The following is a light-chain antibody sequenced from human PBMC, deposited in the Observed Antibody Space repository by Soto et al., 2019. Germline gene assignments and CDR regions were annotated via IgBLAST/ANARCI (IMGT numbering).Light chain of an antibody. CDR2: DAS. Sequence: EIKLTQSPATLSLSPGESATLSCRASGSVSNYLVWYQQKPGQPPRHLIYDASNRATGIPARFSGSGSGTDFTLTISILEPEDFAVYYCQQRSDWPYTFGQGTKLEIK. J-gene: IGKJ2*01. CDR3: QQRSDWPYT. V-gene: IGKV3-11*01. CDR1: GSVSNY.